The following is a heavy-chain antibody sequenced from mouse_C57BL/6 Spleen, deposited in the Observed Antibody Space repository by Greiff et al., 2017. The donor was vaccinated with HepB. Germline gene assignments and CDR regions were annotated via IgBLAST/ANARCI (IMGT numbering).Heavy chain of an antibody. Sequence: QVQLKQPGAELVKPGASVKLSCKASGYTFTSYWMHWVKQRPGRGLEWIGRIDPNSGGTKYNEKFKSKATLTVDKPSSTAYMQLSSQTSEDSAVYYCARSDWGGAMDYWGQGTSVTVSS. J-gene: IGHJ4*01. D-gene: IGHD4-1*01. V-gene: IGHV1-72*01. CDR2: IDPNSGGT. CDR3: ARSDWGGAMDY. CDR1: GYTFTSYW.